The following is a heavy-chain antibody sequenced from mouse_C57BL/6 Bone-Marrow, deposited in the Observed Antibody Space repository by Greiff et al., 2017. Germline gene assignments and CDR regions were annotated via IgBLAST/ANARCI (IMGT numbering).Heavy chain of an antibody. CDR2: INPNNGGT. CDR3: ARLYYEDYYAMDY. D-gene: IGHD1-1*01. CDR1: GYTFTDYN. J-gene: IGHJ4*01. V-gene: IGHV1-18*01. Sequence: VQLKQSGPELVKPGASVKIPCKASGYTFTDYNMDWVKQSHGKSLEWIGDINPNNGGTIYNEKFKGKATLTVDKSSSTAYMELRSLTSEDTAVYYCARLYYEDYYAMDYWGQGTSVTVSS.